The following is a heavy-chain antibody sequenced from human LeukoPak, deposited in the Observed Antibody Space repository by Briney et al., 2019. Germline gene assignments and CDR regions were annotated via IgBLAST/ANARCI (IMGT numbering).Heavy chain of an antibody. CDR2: ISGSGGST. V-gene: IGHV3-23*01. CDR1: GFTFSSYA. CDR3: ASGYYYFDY. D-gene: IGHD5-12*01. J-gene: IGHJ4*02. Sequence: PGGSLRLSCAASGFTFSSYAMSWVRQAPGKGLEWVSAISGSGGSTYYADSVKGRFTISRDNSKNTLYLQMNSLRAEDTAVYCRASGYYYFDYWGQGTLVTVSS.